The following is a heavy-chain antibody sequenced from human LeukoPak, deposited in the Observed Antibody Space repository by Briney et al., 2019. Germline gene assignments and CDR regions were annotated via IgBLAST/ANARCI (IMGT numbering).Heavy chain of an antibody. CDR3: ARDGATYYDFWSGYRP. V-gene: IGHV3-20*04. CDR2: INWNGGST. J-gene: IGHJ3*01. Sequence: PGASLRLSCAASGFTLDDYGMSWVRQAPGKGLEWVSGINWNGGSTGYADSVKGRFTISRDNAKNSVYLQMNSLRVEDTALYYCARDGATYYDFWSGYRPWGQGTMVTVSS. CDR1: GFTLDDYG. D-gene: IGHD3-3*01.